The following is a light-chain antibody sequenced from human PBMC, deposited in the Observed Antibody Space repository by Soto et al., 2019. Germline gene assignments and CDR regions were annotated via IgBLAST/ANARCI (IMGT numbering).Light chain of an antibody. CDR1: QGISSA. J-gene: IGKJ4*01. Sequence: AIQLTQSPSSLSASVGDRVTITCRASQGISSALAWYQQKPRKAPKLLIYDASSLESGVPSRFSGSGSGTDFTLTISSLQPEDFATYYCQQFNNSALTFGGGTKVEIK. V-gene: IGKV1D-13*01. CDR2: DAS. CDR3: QQFNNSALT.